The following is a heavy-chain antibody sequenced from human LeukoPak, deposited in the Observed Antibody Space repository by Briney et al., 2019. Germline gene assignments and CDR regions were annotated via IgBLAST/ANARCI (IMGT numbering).Heavy chain of an antibody. J-gene: IGHJ2*01. Sequence: YISSSGSTIYYADSVKGLFTISRDNAKNSLYLQMNSLRAEDTAVYYCARGLSANRYWYFDLWGRGTLVTVSS. CDR2: ISSSGSTI. CDR3: ARGLSANRYWYFDL. D-gene: IGHD1-14*01. V-gene: IGHV3-11*01.